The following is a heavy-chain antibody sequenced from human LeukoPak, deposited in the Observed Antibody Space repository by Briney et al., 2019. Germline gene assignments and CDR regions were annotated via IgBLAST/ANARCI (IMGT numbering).Heavy chain of an antibody. CDR3: AKARDGYNLIPDAFDI. J-gene: IGHJ3*02. D-gene: IGHD5-24*01. CDR2: ISGSGGST. Sequence: GGSLRLSCAASGFTFSSYAMSWVRQAPGKGLEWVSAISGSGGSTYYADSVKGRFTISRDNSKNTLYLQMNSLRAGDTAVYYCAKARDGYNLIPDAFDIWGQGTMVTVSS. V-gene: IGHV3-23*01. CDR1: GFTFSSYA.